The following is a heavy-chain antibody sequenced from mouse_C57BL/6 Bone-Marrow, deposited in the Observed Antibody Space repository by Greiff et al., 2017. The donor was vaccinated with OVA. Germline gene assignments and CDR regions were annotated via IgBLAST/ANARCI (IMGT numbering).Heavy chain of an antibody. CDR3: ARRDY. CDR2: IYPGDGDT. V-gene: IGHV1-82*01. Sequence: QVQLQQSGPELVKPGASVKISCKASGYAFSSSWMNWVKQRPGKGLEWIGRIYPGDGDTNYNGKFKGKATFTADTSSNTAYMQLSSLTTEDSAIYYCARRDYWGQGTTLTVSS. J-gene: IGHJ2*01. CDR1: GYAFSSSW.